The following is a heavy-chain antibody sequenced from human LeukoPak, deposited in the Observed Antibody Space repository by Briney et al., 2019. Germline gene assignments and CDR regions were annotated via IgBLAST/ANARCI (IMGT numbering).Heavy chain of an antibody. CDR1: GFTFNNYV. V-gene: IGHV3-23*01. D-gene: IGHD1-26*01. CDR2: ISASAAMT. CDR3: AKDRSIGTYYTFDH. J-gene: IGHJ4*02. Sequence: PGGSLRLSCAASGFTFNNYVMTWVRQAPGKGLEWVSSISASAAMTYYADSVRGRFTVSRDNSNNALYLQMSGLTAADTAVYYCAKDRSIGTYYTFDHWGQGTLVTVSS.